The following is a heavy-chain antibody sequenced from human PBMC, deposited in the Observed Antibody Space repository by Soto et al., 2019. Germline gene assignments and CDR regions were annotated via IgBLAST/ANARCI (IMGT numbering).Heavy chain of an antibody. D-gene: IGHD2-15*01. V-gene: IGHV3-74*01. J-gene: IGHJ4*02. CDR3: ARISQGTYCRGGNCYSEY. Sequence: EVQLVESGGDLVQPGGSLRLSCAASGFTFSSYWMHWVRQDPEKGLVWVSRINGDGISTSYADSVKGRFTISRDNAKDTLYRHMNSLGAEDTAVYYCARISQGTYCRGGNCYSEYWGQGTLVTVSS. CDR1: GFTFSSYW. CDR2: INGDGIST.